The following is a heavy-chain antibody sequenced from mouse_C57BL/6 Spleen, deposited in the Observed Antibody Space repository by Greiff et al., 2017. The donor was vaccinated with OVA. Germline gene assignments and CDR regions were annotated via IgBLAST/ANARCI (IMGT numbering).Heavy chain of an antibody. CDR3: ARQGYYGSRNYFDY. J-gene: IGHJ2*01. V-gene: IGHV1-52*01. D-gene: IGHD1-1*01. Sequence: QVQLKQPGAELVRPGSSVKLSCKASGYTFTSYWMHWVKQRPIQGLEWIGNIDPSDSETHYNQKFKDKATLTVDKSSSTAYMQLSSLTSEDSAVYYCARQGYYGSRNYFDYWGQGTTLTVSS. CDR2: IDPSDSET. CDR1: GYTFTSYW.